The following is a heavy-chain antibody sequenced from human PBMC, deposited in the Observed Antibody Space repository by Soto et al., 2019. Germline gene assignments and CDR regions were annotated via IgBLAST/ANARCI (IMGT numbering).Heavy chain of an antibody. CDR2: ISYDGSNK. CDR1: GFTFSSYG. Sequence: QVQLVESGGGVVQPGRSLRLSCAASGFTFSSYGMHWVRQAPGKGLEWVAVISYDGSNKYYADSLKGRFTISRDNYKNTLYLQMTSLRAEDTAVYYCASQLIVDTAMEIDYWGQGTMVTVSS. CDR3: ASQLIVDTAMEIDY. D-gene: IGHD5-18*01. V-gene: IGHV3-30*03. J-gene: IGHJ4*02.